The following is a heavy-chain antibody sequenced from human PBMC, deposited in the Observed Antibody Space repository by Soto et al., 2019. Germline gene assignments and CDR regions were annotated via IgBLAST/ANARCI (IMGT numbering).Heavy chain of an antibody. CDR1: GGTFSSYT. CDR2: IIPIRGIA. CDR3: AREGIVRGGSQYPYYYYGMDV. V-gene: IGHV1-69*08. J-gene: IGHJ6*02. Sequence: QVQLVQSGAEVKKPGSSVKVSCKASGGTFSSYTISWVRQAPGQGLEWMGRIIPIRGIANYAQKFQGRVTITADKSTSTGDMELSSRRSEDTAVYYCAREGIVRGGSQYPYYYYGMDVWGQGTTVTVSS. D-gene: IGHD3-10*01.